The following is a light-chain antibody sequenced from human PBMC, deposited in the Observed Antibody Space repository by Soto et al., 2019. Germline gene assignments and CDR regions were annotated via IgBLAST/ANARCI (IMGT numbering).Light chain of an antibody. J-gene: IGKJ5*01. V-gene: IGKV3-11*01. CDR1: PSVTNY. Sequence: DIVLTQSPATLSLSPGERATLSCRASPSVTNYLAWYQQKPGQAPRLVIYGAFNRATGIPDRFSGSGSGTDFTLTIRRLEPEDLAVYYGQQRNIWPPVTVGQGTRREIK. CDR3: QQRNIWPPVT. CDR2: GAF.